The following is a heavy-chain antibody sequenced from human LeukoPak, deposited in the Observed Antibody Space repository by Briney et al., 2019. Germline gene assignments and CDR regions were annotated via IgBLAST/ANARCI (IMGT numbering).Heavy chain of an antibody. Sequence: PSETLSLTCTVSGGSISSSSYYWGWIRQPPGKGLEWIGSIYYSGSTYYNPSLKSRVTISVDTSKNQFSLKLSSVTAADTAVYYCAREDGAVAVVFDYWGQGTLVTVSS. V-gene: IGHV4-39*02. CDR1: GGSISSSSYY. CDR2: IYYSGST. D-gene: IGHD6-19*01. J-gene: IGHJ4*02. CDR3: AREDGAVAVVFDY.